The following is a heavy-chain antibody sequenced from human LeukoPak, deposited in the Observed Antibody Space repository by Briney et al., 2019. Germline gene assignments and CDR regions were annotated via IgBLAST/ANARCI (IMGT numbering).Heavy chain of an antibody. V-gene: IGHV3-43*01. J-gene: IGHJ4*02. Sequence: PGRSLRLSRAASGFTFDDYTMHWVRQAPGKGLEWVSLISWDGGSTYYADSVKGRFTISRDNSKNSLYLQMNSLRTEDTALYYCAKADYGDYVGRGGGFDYWGQGTLVTVSS. CDR3: AKADYGDYVGRGGGFDY. CDR1: GFTFDDYT. CDR2: ISWDGGST. D-gene: IGHD4-17*01.